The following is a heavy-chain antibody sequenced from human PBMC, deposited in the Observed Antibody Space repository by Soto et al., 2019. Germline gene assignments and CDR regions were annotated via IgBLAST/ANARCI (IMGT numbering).Heavy chain of an antibody. CDR3: ARGSTGTFIR. V-gene: IGHV4-30-2*01. CDR2: IYHSGIT. Sequence: ALSLTSADSGASISSGGYSWSWIRQPPGKGLEWIGYIYHSGITYYNPSLKSRVTISVDRSKNQFSLKLSSVTAADTAVYYCARGSTGTFIRWGQGTLVTVSS. D-gene: IGHD1-1*01. CDR1: GASISSGGYS. J-gene: IGHJ4*02.